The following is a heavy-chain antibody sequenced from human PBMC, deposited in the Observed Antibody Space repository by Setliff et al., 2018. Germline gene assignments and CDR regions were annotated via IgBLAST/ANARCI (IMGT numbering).Heavy chain of an antibody. CDR2: IRSKTYGGTT. CDR1: GFNFGDYG. V-gene: IGHV3-49*04. D-gene: IGHD3-3*01. Sequence: GGSLRLSCTTSGFNFGDYGMNWVRQAPGKGLEWVAFIRSKTYGGTTEFAASVKGRFTISRDDSKSIAYLHMSSLKTEDTAVYYCTRDRGPYDFWGAYFVYWGQGSLVTVSS. CDR3: TRDRGPYDFWGAYFVY. J-gene: IGHJ4*02.